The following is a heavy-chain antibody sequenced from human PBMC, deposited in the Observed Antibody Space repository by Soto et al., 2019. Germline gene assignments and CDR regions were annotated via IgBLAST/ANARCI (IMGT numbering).Heavy chain of an antibody. V-gene: IGHV4-34*01. D-gene: IGHD7-27*01. CDR1: GGSFSGYY. CDR3: ARGWGALFDY. CDR2: INHSGST. Sequence: QVQLQQWGAGLLKPSETLSLTCAVYGGSFSGYYWSWIRQPPGKGLEWIGEINHSGSTNYNPSLKRRVTISVDTSQNQFPLKLSSGTAADTAVYYCARGWGALFDYWGQGALVTVSS. J-gene: IGHJ4*02.